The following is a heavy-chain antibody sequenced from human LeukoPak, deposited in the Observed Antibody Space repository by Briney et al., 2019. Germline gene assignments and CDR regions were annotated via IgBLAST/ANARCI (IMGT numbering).Heavy chain of an antibody. CDR3: ARADSGYDPFDY. J-gene: IGHJ4*02. D-gene: IGHD5-12*01. CDR1: GEYISSGSYY. V-gene: IGHV4-61*02. Sequence: SETLSLTCNVSGEYISSGSYYWSWIRQPAGKGLEWIGRIYTSGSTNYNPSLKSRVTMSVDTSKNQFSLKLSSVTAADTAVYYCARADSGYDPFDYWGQATLVTVSS. CDR2: IYTSGST.